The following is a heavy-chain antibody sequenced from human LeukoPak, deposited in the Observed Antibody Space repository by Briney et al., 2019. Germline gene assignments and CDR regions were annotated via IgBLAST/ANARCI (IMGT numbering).Heavy chain of an antibody. J-gene: IGHJ4*02. CDR3: TRDRGSSTLGDY. Sequence: GGSPRLSCTVSGFTFGDYAINWVRQAPGKGLEWVGFIRSKAFGETAEYAASVKGRFTISRDDSKSIAYLQMNSLKTEDTAVYYCTRDRGSSTLGDYWGQGTLVTVSS. V-gene: IGHV3-49*04. CDR1: GFTFGDYA. D-gene: IGHD7-27*01. CDR2: IRSKAFGETA.